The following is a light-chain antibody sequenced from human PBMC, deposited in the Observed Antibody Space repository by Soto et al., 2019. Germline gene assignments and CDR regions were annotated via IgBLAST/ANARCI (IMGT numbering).Light chain of an antibody. J-gene: IGKJ5*01. CDR1: QGISSY. Sequence: AIRMTQSPSSLSASTGDRVTITCRASQGISSYLAWYQQKPGKAPKLLIYAASTLQSGVPSRFSGSGSGTDFTLTSSCLQSEDFATYYCKQYYSYPITFGQGTRLEIK. CDR3: KQYYSYPIT. V-gene: IGKV1-8*01. CDR2: AAS.